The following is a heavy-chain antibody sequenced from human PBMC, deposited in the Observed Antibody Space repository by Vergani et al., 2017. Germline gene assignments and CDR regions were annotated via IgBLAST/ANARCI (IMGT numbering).Heavy chain of an antibody. V-gene: IGHV1-69*01. D-gene: IGHD4-17*01. CDR2: IIPIFGTA. CDR3: ARSDYGDYWANGMDV. Sequence: QVQLVQSGAEVKKPGSSVKVSCKTSGGTFKSNTFSWVRQAPGQGLEWMGGIIPIFGTADYAQDFQGRLSITADESTSTVYMELSSLRSEDTAVYYCARSDYGDYWANGMDVWGQGTTVTVSS. CDR1: GGTFKSNT. J-gene: IGHJ6*02.